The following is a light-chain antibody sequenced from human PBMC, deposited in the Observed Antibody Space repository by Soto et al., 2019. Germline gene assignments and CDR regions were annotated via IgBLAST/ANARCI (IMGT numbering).Light chain of an antibody. Sequence: QSVLTQPPSVSGAPGQRVTISCTGSSSNIGAGYDVHWYQQLPGTAPKLLIYGNSNRPSGVPDRFSGSKSGTSASLAITGLQAEDEADYYCQSYDSSLSFYVFGTGTKLPVL. CDR1: SSNIGAGYD. CDR2: GNS. J-gene: IGLJ1*01. CDR3: QSYDSSLSFYV. V-gene: IGLV1-40*01.